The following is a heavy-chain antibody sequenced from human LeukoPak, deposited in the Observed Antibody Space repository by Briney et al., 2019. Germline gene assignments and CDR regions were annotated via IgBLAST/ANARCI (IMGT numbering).Heavy chain of an antibody. CDR3: AKYYDILSFRYYFDY. Sequence: QPGGSLRLSCLTSGFTLSTNAMSWVRQAPGKGLEWISGISGSGASTYYADSVKGRFTISRDDSKNTLYLQMNSLRAEDTAVYYCAKYYDILSFRYYFDYWGQGTLVTVSS. D-gene: IGHD3-9*01. CDR2: ISGSGAST. V-gene: IGHV3-23*01. J-gene: IGHJ4*02. CDR1: GFTLSTNA.